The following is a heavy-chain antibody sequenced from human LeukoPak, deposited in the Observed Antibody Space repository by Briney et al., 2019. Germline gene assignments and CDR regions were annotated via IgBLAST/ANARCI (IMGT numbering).Heavy chain of an antibody. CDR3: TKGTIWLPFDY. D-gene: IGHD5-18*01. CDR1: GFTFDDYG. CDR2: ISGSGGST. Sequence: GGSLRLSCAASGFTFDDYGMSWVRQAPGKGLEWVSAISGSGGSTYYADSVKGRFTISRDNSKNTLYLQMNSLRAEDTAVYYCTKGTIWLPFDYWGQGTLVTVSS. J-gene: IGHJ4*02. V-gene: IGHV3-23*01.